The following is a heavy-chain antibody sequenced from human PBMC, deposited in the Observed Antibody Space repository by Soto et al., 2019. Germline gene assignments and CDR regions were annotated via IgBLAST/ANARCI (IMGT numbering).Heavy chain of an antibody. CDR3: ARGNPFSYAGFDV. J-gene: IGHJ6*02. CDR2: MNAKSGDT. V-gene: IGHV1-8*01. CDR1: GYTFSDFD. Sequence: ASVKVSCKASGYTFSDFDINWLRQAAGQGPEWMGWMNAKSGDTFSAQRLQGKFNMTWDTSLSTAYMEVGSLTSDDAAIYYCARGNPFSYAGFDVWGQGTTVTVYS. D-gene: IGHD3-10*01.